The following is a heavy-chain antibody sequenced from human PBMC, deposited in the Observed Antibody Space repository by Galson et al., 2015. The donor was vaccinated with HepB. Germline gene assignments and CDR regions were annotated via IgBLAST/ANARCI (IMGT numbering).Heavy chain of an antibody. CDR3: SSDAFDV. Sequence: SLRLSCAASGFKFYNYAMHWLRQAPGKRLEYVSAISSNGDDTWYADSVKGRFTISRDNSKNTLYVQMSTLRPEDTAVYYCSSDAFDVWGQGTLVTVSS. V-gene: IGHV3-64*05. CDR2: ISSNGDDT. J-gene: IGHJ4*02. CDR1: GFKFYNYA. D-gene: IGHD3-16*01.